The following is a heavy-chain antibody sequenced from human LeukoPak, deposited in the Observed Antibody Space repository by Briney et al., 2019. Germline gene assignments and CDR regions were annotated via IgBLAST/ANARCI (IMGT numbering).Heavy chain of an antibody. CDR3: AKDTSSDCGGDCSASSDAFDI. J-gene: IGHJ3*02. V-gene: IGHV3-9*01. D-gene: IGHD2-21*02. CDR1: GFTFDDYA. Sequence: PGGSLRLSCAASGFTFDDYAMHWVRQAPGKGLEWVSGISWNSGSIGYADSMKGRFTISRDNAKNSLYLQMNSLRAEDTALYYCAKDTSSDCGGDCSASSDAFDIWGQGTMVTVSS. CDR2: ISWNSGSI.